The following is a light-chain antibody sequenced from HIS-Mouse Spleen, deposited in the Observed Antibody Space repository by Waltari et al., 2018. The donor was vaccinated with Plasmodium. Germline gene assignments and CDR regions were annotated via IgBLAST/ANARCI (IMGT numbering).Light chain of an antibody. CDR1: QSVSSN. J-gene: IGKJ3*01. CDR2: GSS. Sequence: EIVMTQSPATLSVSPGERATLSCRASQSVSSNLAWYKQKPGQAPRLLIYGSSTRSTGIPARLSGSGYGTEFTFTISSLPSEDFAVYYCEQYNNWSFTFGPATKVDIK. V-gene: IGKV3-15*01. CDR3: EQYNNWSFT.